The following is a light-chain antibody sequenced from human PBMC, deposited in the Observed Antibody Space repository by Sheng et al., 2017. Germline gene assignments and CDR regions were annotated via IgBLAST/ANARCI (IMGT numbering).Light chain of an antibody. CDR2: DDT. Sequence: SYVLTQPPSVSVAPGKTATITCGGNNIGSKSVHWYQQKPGQAPVLVVYDDTYRPANIPERFSGSNSGNTATLTISRVEAGDEADYYCQVWDSTTDHVIFGGGT. CDR1: NIGSKS. CDR3: QVWDSTTDHVI. J-gene: IGLJ2*01. V-gene: IGLV3-21*03.